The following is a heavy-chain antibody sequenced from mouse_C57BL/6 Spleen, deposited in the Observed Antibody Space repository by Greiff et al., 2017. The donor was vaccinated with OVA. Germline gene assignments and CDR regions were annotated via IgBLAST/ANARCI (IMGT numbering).Heavy chain of an antibody. D-gene: IGHD2-3*01. J-gene: IGHJ1*03. V-gene: IGHV1-72*01. CDR2: IDPNSGGT. CDR3: ARYGKDGYYLYWYFDV. CDR1: GYTFTSYW. Sequence: QVQLQQPGAELVKPGASVKLSCKASGYTFTSYWMHWVKQRPGRGLEWIGRIDPNSGGTKYNEKLKSKATLTVDKPSSTAYMQLSSLTSEDSAVYYCARYGKDGYYLYWYFDVWGTGTTVTVSS.